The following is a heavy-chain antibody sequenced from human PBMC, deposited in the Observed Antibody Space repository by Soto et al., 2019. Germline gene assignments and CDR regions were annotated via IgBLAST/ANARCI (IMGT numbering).Heavy chain of an antibody. CDR3: VGGQYVFDY. J-gene: IGHJ4*02. CDR1: GFPFTSYG. Sequence: QVQLVESGGGVVQPGRSLRLSCAASGFPFTSYGMHWVREGPDTGLEWVAIISYDGSDKYYADSVKGRFTISRDNSKNSLYLQMNSLRPEDTALYYCVGGQYVFDYRVQGTLVIVSS. CDR2: ISYDGSDK. D-gene: IGHD3-10*01. V-gene: IGHV3-30*03.